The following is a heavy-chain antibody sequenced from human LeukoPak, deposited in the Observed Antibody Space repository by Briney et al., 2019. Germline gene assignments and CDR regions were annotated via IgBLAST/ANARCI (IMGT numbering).Heavy chain of an antibody. CDR3: ARRYCRPTSCYYYFDY. Sequence: SETLSHTRTVSGGSLNSYSRSSIRQPPGKGLEWIGCIYDSVITTYNPALKSRVTISVDTSNNQFSLTLSSVTAADTAVYYCARRYCRPTSCYYYFDYWGQGTQVSVSS. D-gene: IGHD2-2*01. CDR2: IYDSVIT. J-gene: IGHJ4*02. V-gene: IGHV4-59*01. CDR1: GGSLNSYS.